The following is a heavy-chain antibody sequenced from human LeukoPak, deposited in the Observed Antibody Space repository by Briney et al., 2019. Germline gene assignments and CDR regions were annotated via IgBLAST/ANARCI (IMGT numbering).Heavy chain of an antibody. V-gene: IGHV1-2*02. CDR2: INPNSGGT. Sequence: VASVKVSCKASGYIFTGYYMHWVRQAPGQGLEWMGWINPNSGGTNYAQKFQGRVTMTRDTSISTAYMELSRLRSDDTAVYYCARRGGYSYGRTYNWFDPWGQGTLVTVSS. D-gene: IGHD5-18*01. CDR3: ARRGGYSYGRTYNWFDP. CDR1: GYIFTGYY. J-gene: IGHJ5*02.